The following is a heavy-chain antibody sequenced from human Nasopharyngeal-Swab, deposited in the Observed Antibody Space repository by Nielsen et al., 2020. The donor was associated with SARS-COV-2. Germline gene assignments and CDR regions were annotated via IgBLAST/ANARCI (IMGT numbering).Heavy chain of an antibody. CDR3: ARESSGYDSNYYYGTDV. Sequence: GESLKISCAASGFTFSSYWMSWVRQAPGKGLEWVANIKQDGSEKYYVDSVKGRFTISRDNAKNSLYLQMNSLRAEDTAVYYCARESSGYDSNYYYGTDVWGQGTTVTVSS. CDR2: IKQDGSEK. CDR1: GFTFSSYW. J-gene: IGHJ6*02. V-gene: IGHV3-7*03. D-gene: IGHD5-12*01.